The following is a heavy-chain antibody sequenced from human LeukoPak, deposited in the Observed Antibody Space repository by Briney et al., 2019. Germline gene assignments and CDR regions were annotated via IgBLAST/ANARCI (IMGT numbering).Heavy chain of an antibody. CDR3: ARQLFDSSGYFPLDF. CDR2: IYYSGST. D-gene: IGHD3-22*01. J-gene: IGHJ4*02. Sequence: SETLSLTCTVSGGSISSYYWSWIRQPPGKGLEWIGYIYYSGSTNYNPSLKSRVTISVDTSKNQFSLKLSSVTAADTAVYYCARQLFDSSGYFPLDFWGRGTLVTVSS. CDR1: GGSISSYY. V-gene: IGHV4-59*08.